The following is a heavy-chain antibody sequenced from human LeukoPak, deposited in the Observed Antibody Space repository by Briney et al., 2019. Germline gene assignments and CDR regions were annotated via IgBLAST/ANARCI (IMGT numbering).Heavy chain of an antibody. J-gene: IGHJ4*02. CDR3: ARHGVLSISSSFDY. V-gene: IGHV4-39*01. D-gene: IGHD2/OR15-2a*01. CDR1: GGSISSSSYY. Sequence: SETLSLTCAVSGGSISSSSYYWGWIRQPPGKGLEWIGSIYYSGSTYYNPSLKSRVTISVDTSKNQFSLKLSSVTAADTAVYYCARHGVLSISSSFDYWGQGTLVTVSS. CDR2: IYYSGST.